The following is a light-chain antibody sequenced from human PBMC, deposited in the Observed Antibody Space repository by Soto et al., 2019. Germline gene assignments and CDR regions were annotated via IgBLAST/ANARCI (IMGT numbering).Light chain of an antibody. J-gene: IGLJ1*01. CDR1: SSDVGGYKF. V-gene: IGLV2-14*01. CDR2: EVS. CDR3: GSYTGSIYV. Sequence: QSALTQPASVSGSPGQSITISCTGTSSDVGGYKFVSWYQQHPGKAPKLMIYEVSNRPSGVSSRFSGSKAGNTASLTISGLQPEDEADYYCGSYTGSIYVFGTGTKLTV.